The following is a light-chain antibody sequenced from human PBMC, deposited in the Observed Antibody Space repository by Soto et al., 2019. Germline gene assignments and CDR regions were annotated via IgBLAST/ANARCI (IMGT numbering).Light chain of an antibody. V-gene: IGKV3-20*01. J-gene: IGKJ1*01. CDR3: QQYGTSLWT. Sequence: EIVLTQSPGTLSLSPGERATLSCRASQSVNSTSLTWYQQKPGQAPRLLIYGASSRATGIPDRFSGRGPGTDFTLSISRLEPEDFAVYYCQQYGTSLWTFGQGTKVEIK. CDR2: GAS. CDR1: QSVNSTS.